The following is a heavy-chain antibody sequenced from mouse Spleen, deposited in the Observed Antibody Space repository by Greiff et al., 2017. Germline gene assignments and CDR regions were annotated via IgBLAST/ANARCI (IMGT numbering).Heavy chain of an antibody. J-gene: IGHJ4*01. D-gene: IGHD4-1*01. V-gene: IGHV1-7*01. CDR3: ARRVTGTRAMDY. CDR1: GYTFTSYW. Sequence: VQRVESGAELAKPGASVKMSCKASGYTFTSYWMHWVKQRPGQGLEWIGYINPSTGYTEYNQKFKDKATLTADKSSSTAYMQLSSLTSEDSAVYYCARRVTGTRAMDYWGQGTSVTVSS. CDR2: INPSTGYT.